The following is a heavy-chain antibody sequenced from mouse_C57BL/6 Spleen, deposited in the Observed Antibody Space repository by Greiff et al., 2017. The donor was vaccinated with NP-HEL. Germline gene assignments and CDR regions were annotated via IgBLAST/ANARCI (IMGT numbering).Heavy chain of an antibody. CDR3: ARFYYDYDEPFYYAMDY. J-gene: IGHJ4*01. D-gene: IGHD2-4*01. V-gene: IGHV1-78*01. CDR1: GYTFTDHT. Sequence: VKLQQSDAELVKPGASVKISCKVSGYTFTDHTIHWMKQRPEQGLEWIGYIYPRDGSTKYNEKFKGKATLTADKSSSTAYMQLNSLTSEDSAVYFCARFYYDYDEPFYYAMDYWGQGTSVTVSS. CDR2: IYPRDGST.